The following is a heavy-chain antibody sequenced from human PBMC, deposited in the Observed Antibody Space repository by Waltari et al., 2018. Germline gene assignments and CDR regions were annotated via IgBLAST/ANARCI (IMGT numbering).Heavy chain of an antibody. CDR1: GGSFSGYY. V-gene: IGHV4-34*01. D-gene: IGHD6-13*01. CDR2: INHSGST. J-gene: IGHJ1*01. Sequence: QVQLQQWGAGLLKPSETLSLTCAVYGGSFSGYYWCWIRQPPGKGLAWIGEINHSGSTNENRSIKSGVTIEEETSKNQFSLKLSAVTAADTAVYYCARAGYSSRWYREYFQHWGQGTLVTVSS. CDR3: ARAGYSSRWYREYFQH.